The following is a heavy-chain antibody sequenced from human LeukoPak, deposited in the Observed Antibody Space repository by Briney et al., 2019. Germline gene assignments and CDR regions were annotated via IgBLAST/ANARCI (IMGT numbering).Heavy chain of an antibody. CDR1: GGSISSSNYY. CDR2: IHYTGST. D-gene: IGHD6-13*01. J-gene: IGHJ4*02. Sequence: SETLSLTCTVSGGSISSSNYYWGWIRQPPGKGLEWIGSIHYTGSTYYSPSLKSRVTISVETSKNQVSLKLSSVTAADTAVYYCAREGQYSSSWVDYWGQGTLVTVSS. V-gene: IGHV4-39*07. CDR3: AREGQYSSSWVDY.